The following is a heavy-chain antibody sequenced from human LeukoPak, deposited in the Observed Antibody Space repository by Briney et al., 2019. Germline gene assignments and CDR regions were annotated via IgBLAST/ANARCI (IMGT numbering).Heavy chain of an antibody. CDR1: GGTFSSYA. D-gene: IGHD3-22*01. J-gene: IGHJ6*02. V-gene: IGHV1-69*04. CDR3: ARSQGSYYYDSSGFYYYYYGMDV. Sequence: SVTVSCKASGGTFSSYAIRWVRQAPGQGREWVGRIIPILGIANYGQKRQGRVTITADKSTSTAYMERSSLRSEDTAVYYCARSQGSYYYDSSGFYYYYYGMDVWGQGTTVTVSS. CDR2: IIPILGIA.